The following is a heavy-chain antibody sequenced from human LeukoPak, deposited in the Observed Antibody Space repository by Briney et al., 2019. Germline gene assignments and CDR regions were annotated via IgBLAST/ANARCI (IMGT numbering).Heavy chain of an antibody. Sequence: PGGSLRLSCAGSGFTFSSYAMSWVRQAPGKGREWVSAISGSGDNTYYADSVKGRFTISRDNSKNTLYLQMNSLRAEDTAVYYCAPGKWLPHYFQHWGQGTLVTVSS. D-gene: IGHD6-19*01. V-gene: IGHV3-23*01. CDR2: ISGSGDNT. CDR1: GFTFSSYA. J-gene: IGHJ1*01. CDR3: APGKWLPHYFQH.